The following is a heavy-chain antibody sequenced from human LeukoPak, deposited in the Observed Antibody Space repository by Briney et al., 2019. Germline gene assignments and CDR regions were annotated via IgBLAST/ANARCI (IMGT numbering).Heavy chain of an antibody. CDR2: INPYSGGT. J-gene: IGHJ4*02. CDR3: ARYPPDDF. D-gene: IGHD1-14*01. CDR1: GYSFTGFY. Sequence: GASLKVSCKASGYSFTGFYLNWVRQAPGEGLKWMGWINPYSGGTNYAQKFQGRVTMTRDTSNTTAYLELNNLTPDDTAVYYCARYPPDDFWGQGTLVTVSS. V-gene: IGHV1-2*02.